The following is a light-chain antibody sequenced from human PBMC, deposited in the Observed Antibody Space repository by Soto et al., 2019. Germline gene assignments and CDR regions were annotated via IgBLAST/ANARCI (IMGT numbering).Light chain of an antibody. Sequence: QSLLTQPASVSGSPGQSITISCPGTSRDVGGYNYVSWYQQHPGKAPKLMIYDVSNRPSGVSNRFSGSKSGNTASLTISGLQAEDEADYYCSSYTSSSTLCVFGTGTKVTVL. CDR2: DVS. CDR3: SSYTSSSTLCV. J-gene: IGLJ1*01. V-gene: IGLV2-14*01. CDR1: SRDVGGYNY.